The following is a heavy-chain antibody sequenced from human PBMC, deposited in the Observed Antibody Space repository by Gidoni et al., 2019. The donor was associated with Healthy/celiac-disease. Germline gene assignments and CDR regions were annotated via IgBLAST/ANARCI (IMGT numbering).Heavy chain of an antibody. D-gene: IGHD3-22*01. J-gene: IGHJ4*02. CDR2: ISGSGGST. Sequence: EVQLLESGGGLVQPGGSLRLSCAASGFTFSSYAMSWVRQAPGKGLEWVSAISGSGGSTYYADSVKGRFTISRDNSKNTLYLQMNSLRAEDTAVYYCAKDGYYYDSSGYYPLNVDYFDYWGQGTLVTVSS. V-gene: IGHV3-23*01. CDR3: AKDGYYYDSSGYYPLNVDYFDY. CDR1: GFTFSSYA.